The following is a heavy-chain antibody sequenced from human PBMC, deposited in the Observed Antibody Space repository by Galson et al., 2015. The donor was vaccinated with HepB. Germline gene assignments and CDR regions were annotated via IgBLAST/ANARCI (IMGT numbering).Heavy chain of an antibody. Sequence: SETLSLTCAVSGGSISSSNWWSWVRQPPGKGLEWIGEIYHSGSTNYNPSLKSRVTISVDKSKNQFSLKLSSVTAADTAVYYCARDTTVTTSGLFDPWGRGTLVTVSS. J-gene: IGHJ5*02. CDR3: ARDTTVTTSGLFDP. V-gene: IGHV4-4*02. CDR2: IYHSGST. CDR1: GGSISSSNW. D-gene: IGHD4-17*01.